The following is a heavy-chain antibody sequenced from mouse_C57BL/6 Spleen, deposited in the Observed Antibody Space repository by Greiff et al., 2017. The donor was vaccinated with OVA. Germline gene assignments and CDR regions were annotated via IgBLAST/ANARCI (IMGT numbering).Heavy chain of an antibody. CDR1: GYTFTSYG. V-gene: IGHV1-81*01. J-gene: IGHJ3*01. D-gene: IGHD1-1*01. Sequence: QVQLQQSGAELARPGASVKLSCKASGYTFTSYGISWVKQRTGQGLEWIGEIYPRSGNTYYNEKFKGKATLTADKSSSTAYMELRSLTSEDSAVYFCAKITTVEGAWFAYWGQGTLVTVSA. CDR3: AKITTVEGAWFAY. CDR2: IYPRSGNT.